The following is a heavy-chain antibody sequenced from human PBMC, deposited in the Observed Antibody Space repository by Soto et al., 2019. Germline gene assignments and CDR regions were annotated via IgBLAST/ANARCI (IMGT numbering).Heavy chain of an antibody. CDR3: VKDYEGSGTFDY. J-gene: IGHJ4*02. Sequence: GRSLRLSCSACGFTFSSYAMHWVRQAPGKGLEYVSDISSNGGSTYYADSVKGRFTISRDNSKKTLYLQMSSLRAEDTAVYYFVKDYEGSGTFDYWGQGTPVNVYS. CDR2: ISSNGGST. D-gene: IGHD2-15*01. V-gene: IGHV3-64D*06. CDR1: GFTFSSYA.